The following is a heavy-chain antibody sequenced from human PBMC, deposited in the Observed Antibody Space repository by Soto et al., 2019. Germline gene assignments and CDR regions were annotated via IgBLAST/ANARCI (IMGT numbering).Heavy chain of an antibody. CDR3: ANLFSLNGNGWF. Sequence: GGSLRLSCAASGFTFSRQWMHWVRQVPGKGLVWVSRITSDGTSRSYADSVKGRFTISRDNAKNMLYLQMNSLRAEDTAVYYCANLFSLNGNGWFSGQGTWGTVSS. D-gene: IGHD2-8*01. J-gene: IGHJ6*02. CDR1: GFTFSRQW. CDR2: ITSDGTSR. V-gene: IGHV3-74*01.